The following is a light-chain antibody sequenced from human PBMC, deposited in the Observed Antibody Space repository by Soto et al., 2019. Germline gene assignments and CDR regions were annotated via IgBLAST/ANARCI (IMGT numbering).Light chain of an antibody. V-gene: IGLV2-8*01. Sequence: QSALTQPPSASGSPGQSVTISCTGTSSDVGGYNYVSWYQQHPGKAPKLMIYEVSKRPSGVSDRFSGSKSGDTASLTVSGLQAEDEADYYCSSYADSNNLLFGGGTKVTVL. CDR3: SSYADSNNLL. J-gene: IGLJ3*02. CDR2: EVS. CDR1: SSDVGGYNY.